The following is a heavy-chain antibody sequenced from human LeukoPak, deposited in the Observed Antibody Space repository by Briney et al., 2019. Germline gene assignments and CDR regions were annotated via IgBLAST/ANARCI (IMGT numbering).Heavy chain of an antibody. Sequence: LEWXGRIHRTGSTNYNPSLTSRVIMSVETSKNQFSLSLTSVTAADTAVYYCAREGARDDFVVVPAALDFWGRGTLVTASS. CDR2: IHRTGST. J-gene: IGHJ4*02. V-gene: IGHV4-4*07. D-gene: IGHD2-2*01. CDR3: AREGARDDFVVVPAALDF.